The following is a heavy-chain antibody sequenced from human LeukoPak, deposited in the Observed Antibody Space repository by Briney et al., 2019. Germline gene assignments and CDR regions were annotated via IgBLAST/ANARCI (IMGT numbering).Heavy chain of an antibody. D-gene: IGHD3/OR15-3a*01. Sequence: GGSLRLSCAASGFTFSGSNMHWVRQASGKGLEWIGLIKSKANSYATAYAASVKDRFTISRDDSKDTAYLQMNSLRPEDTAIYFCFTLEYSGLVGWGQGTLVTVSS. V-gene: IGHV3-73*01. J-gene: IGHJ4*02. CDR3: FTLEYSGLVG. CDR2: IKSKANSYAT. CDR1: GFTFSGSN.